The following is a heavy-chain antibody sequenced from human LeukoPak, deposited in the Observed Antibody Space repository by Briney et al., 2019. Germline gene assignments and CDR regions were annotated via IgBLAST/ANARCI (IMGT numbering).Heavy chain of an antibody. CDR3: ARPHFDTSGLNAFDI. CDR1: GYSFISYW. Sequence: GESLKISCKGSGYSFISYWIGWVRQMPGKGPEWMGIIYPGDSDTRYSPSFQGQVTISADKSISTAYLQWSTLKASDTAMYYCARPHFDTSGLNAFDIWGQGTMVTVSS. J-gene: IGHJ3*02. V-gene: IGHV5-51*01. D-gene: IGHD3-22*01. CDR2: IYPGDSDT.